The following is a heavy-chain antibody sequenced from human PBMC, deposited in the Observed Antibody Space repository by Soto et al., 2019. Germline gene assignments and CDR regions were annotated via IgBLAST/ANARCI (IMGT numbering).Heavy chain of an antibody. J-gene: IGHJ4*02. D-gene: IGHD4-17*01. V-gene: IGHV4-59*01. Sequence: PSETLSLTCTVSGGSISSYYWSWIRQPPGKGLEWIGYIYYSGSTNYNPSLKSRVTISVDTSKNQFSLKLSSVTAADTAVYYCARAPTTTVTPDYWGQGTLVTVSS. CDR1: GGSISSYY. CDR2: IYYSGST. CDR3: ARAPTTTVTPDY.